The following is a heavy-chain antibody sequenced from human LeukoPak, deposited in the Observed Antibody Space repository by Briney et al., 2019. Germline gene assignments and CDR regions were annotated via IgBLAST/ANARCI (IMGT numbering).Heavy chain of an antibody. CDR1: GGSISSYY. CDR2: IYYSGST. Sequence: SETLSLTCTVSGGSISSYYWSWIRQPPGKGLEWIGYIYYSGSTNYNPSLKSRVTISVDTSKNQFSLKLSSVNAADTAVYYCAREYGSGSYSTHFDYWGQGTLVTVSS. CDR3: AREYGSGSYSTHFDY. D-gene: IGHD3-10*01. J-gene: IGHJ4*02. V-gene: IGHV4-59*12.